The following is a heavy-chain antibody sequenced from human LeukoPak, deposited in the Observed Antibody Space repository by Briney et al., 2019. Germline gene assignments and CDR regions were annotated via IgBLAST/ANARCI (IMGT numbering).Heavy chain of an antibody. CDR1: GGSLNSTNW. CDR3: ARLYYYDSRGLRPFDP. CDR2: IYHSGTT. V-gene: IGHV4-4*02. Sequence: SETLSLTCAVSGGSLNSTNWWSWVRQAPGKGLGWIGEIYHSGTTSYNPSLKSRVSISVDKSKNQFSLKLNSVTAADTAVYFCARLYYYDSRGLRPFDPWGQGTLVTVSS. J-gene: IGHJ5*02. D-gene: IGHD3-22*01.